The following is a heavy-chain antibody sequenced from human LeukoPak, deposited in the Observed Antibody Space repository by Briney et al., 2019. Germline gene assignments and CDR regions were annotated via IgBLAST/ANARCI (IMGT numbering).Heavy chain of an antibody. D-gene: IGHD5-24*01. CDR3: ARRGVEMSAVRPDNWLDP. Sequence: PSETLFLTCSVSGGSISSHYYNWIRQSPGKGLEWIGRISYSGSTNYNPSLQSRVTISIDTSKNQFSLRLTSVTAADTAVYYCARRGVEMSAVRPDNWLDPWGQGTLVTVPS. CDR1: GGSISSHY. CDR2: ISYSGST. V-gene: IGHV4-59*08. J-gene: IGHJ5*02.